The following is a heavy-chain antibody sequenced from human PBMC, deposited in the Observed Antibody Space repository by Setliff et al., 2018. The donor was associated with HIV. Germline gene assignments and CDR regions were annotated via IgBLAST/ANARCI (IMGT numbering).Heavy chain of an antibody. D-gene: IGHD6-13*01. Sequence: SETLSLTCTVSSGSIDRFFWSWIRQPPGKGLEWIGNVYFSGDATYNPSLKSRATISISTSRNQFSLKLKSVTAADTAIYCCARDNAAAYFDYWGPGTLVTVSS. CDR2: VYFSGDA. CDR3: ARDNAAAYFDY. CDR1: SGSIDRFF. J-gene: IGHJ4*02. V-gene: IGHV4-59*01.